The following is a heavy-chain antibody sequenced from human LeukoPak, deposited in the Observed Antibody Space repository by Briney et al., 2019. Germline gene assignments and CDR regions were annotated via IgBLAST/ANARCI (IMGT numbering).Heavy chain of an antibody. CDR1: GGSISSSSYY. V-gene: IGHV4-39*01. D-gene: IGHD1-26*01. CDR2: INYSGNT. Sequence: SETLSLTCTVSGGSISSSSYYWGWIRQPPGKGLEWIGSINYSGNTYYNPSLKSRVTISVDTSRNQFSLKLSSVTAADTALYYCACSGSYFDYWGQGTLVTVSS. CDR3: ACSGSYFDY. J-gene: IGHJ4*02.